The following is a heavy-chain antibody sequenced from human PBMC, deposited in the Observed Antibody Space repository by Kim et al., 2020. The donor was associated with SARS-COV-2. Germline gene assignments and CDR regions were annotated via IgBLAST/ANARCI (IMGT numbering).Heavy chain of an antibody. J-gene: IGHJ3*02. CDR2: ISWNSGSI. Sequence: GGSLRLSCAASGFTFDDYAMHWVRQAPGKGLEWVSGISWNSGSIGYADSVKGRFTISRDNAKNSLYLQMNSLRAEDTALYYCAKDRGGYDFLSGVAFDIWGQGTMVTVSS. D-gene: IGHD5-12*01. CDR1: GFTFDDYA. V-gene: IGHV3-9*01. CDR3: AKDRGGYDFLSGVAFDI.